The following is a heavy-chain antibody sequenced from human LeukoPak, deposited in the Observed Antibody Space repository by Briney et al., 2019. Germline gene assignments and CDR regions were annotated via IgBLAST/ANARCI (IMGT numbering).Heavy chain of an antibody. J-gene: IGHJ3*02. CDR3: ARRFLEWLLWYDAFDI. D-gene: IGHD3-3*01. CDR2: INQSGST. Sequence: SETLSLTCAVYGGSFSGYYWSWIRQPPGKGLEWIGEINQSGSTNYNPSLKSRVTISVDTSKNQFSLKLSSVTAADTAVYYCARRFLEWLLWYDAFDIWGQGTMVTVSS. CDR1: GGSFSGYY. V-gene: IGHV4-34*01.